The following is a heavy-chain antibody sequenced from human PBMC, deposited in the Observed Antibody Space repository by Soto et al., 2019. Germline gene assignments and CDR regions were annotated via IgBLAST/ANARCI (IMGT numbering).Heavy chain of an antibody. V-gene: IGHV5-51*01. J-gene: IGHJ4*02. Sequence: XESLKLSCKGSGCSFTNYWIGWVRQMPGKGLEWMGIIYPGDSDTRYSPSFQGQVTISADKSISTAYLQWSSLKASDTAMYYCATQQQLARFDYWGQGALVTVSS. CDR1: GCSFTNYW. D-gene: IGHD6-13*01. CDR2: IYPGDSDT. CDR3: ATQQQLARFDY.